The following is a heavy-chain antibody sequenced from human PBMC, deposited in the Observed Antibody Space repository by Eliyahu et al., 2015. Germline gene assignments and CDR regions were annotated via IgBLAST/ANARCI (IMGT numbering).Heavy chain of an antibody. J-gene: IGHJ6*03. V-gene: IGHV3-23*04. CDR2: ISGSGGST. CDR1: GFTFXSXX. CDR3: ARNSVRGFYFYMDV. D-gene: IGHD1-7*01. Sequence: EVQLVESGGGLVQPGGSLRHSCAASGFTFXSXXMXWVRQAPGKGLEWVXAISGSGGSTYYADSVKGRFTISRDNSKNTLYLQMNSLRAEDTAVYYCARNSVRGFYFYMDVWGKGTTVTVSS.